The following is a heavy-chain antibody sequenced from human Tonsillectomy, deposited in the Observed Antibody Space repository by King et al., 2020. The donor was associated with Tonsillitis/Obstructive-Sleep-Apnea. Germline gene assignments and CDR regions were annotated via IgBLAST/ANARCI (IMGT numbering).Heavy chain of an antibody. CDR2: IYWDDDN. J-gene: IGHJ4*02. CDR3: AHYGGFFDY. V-gene: IGHV2-5*02. CDR1: GFSLSTSGVG. Sequence: ITLKESGPTLVKPTQTLTLTCTFSGFSLSTSGVGVGWIRQPPGKALEWLALIYWDDDNGYSPSLKGRPTITKDTSKNQVVLTMTNMDPVDTGTYYCAHYGGFFDYWGQGTLVTVSS. D-gene: IGHD4-23*01.